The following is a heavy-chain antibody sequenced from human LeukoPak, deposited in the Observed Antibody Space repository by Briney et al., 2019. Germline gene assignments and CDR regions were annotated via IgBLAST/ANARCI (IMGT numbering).Heavy chain of an antibody. CDR2: IHAGNGNT. J-gene: IGHJ4*02. D-gene: IGHD3-9*01. V-gene: IGHV1-3*01. Sequence: ASVKVSYKTSGFTFGTYAIQWVRQAPGQSLEWMGWIHAGNGNTKYSPNVQGRVTISRDTSASTAYLELDSLRSEDTAVYYCAREHDTLAGFAFDYWGQGTLVTVSS. CDR1: GFTFGTYA. CDR3: AREHDTLAGFAFDY.